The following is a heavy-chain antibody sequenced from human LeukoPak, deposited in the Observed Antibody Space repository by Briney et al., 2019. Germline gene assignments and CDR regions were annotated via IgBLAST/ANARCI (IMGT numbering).Heavy chain of an antibody. V-gene: IGHV3-21*01. D-gene: IGHD3-3*01. J-gene: IGHJ4*02. CDR2: ISSSSSYI. CDR3: AKDYSYEPYYFDY. CDR1: GFTFSSYS. Sequence: GGSLRLSCAASGFTFSSYSMNWVRQAPGKGLEWVSSISSSSSYIYYADSVKGRFTISRDNAKNSLYLQMNSLRAEDTAVYYCAKDYSYEPYYFDYWGQGTLVTVSS.